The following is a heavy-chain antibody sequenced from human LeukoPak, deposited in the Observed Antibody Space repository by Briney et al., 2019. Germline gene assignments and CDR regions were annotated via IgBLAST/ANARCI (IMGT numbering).Heavy chain of an antibody. CDR1: GGSFSGYY. CDR2: INHSGST. Sequence: PSETLSLTRAVYGGSFSGYYWSWIRRPPGKGLEWIGEINHSGSTNYNPSLKSRVTISVDTSKNQFSLKLSSVTAADTAVYYCARAPEGTMVRGVTNWFDPWGQGTLVTVSS. D-gene: IGHD3-10*01. J-gene: IGHJ5*02. CDR3: ARAPEGTMVRGVTNWFDP. V-gene: IGHV4-34*01.